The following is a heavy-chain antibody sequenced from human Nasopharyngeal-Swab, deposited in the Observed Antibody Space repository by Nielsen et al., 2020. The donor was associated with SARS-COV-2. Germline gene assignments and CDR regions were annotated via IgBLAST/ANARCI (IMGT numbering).Heavy chain of an antibody. J-gene: IGHJ4*02. V-gene: IGHV3-73*01. D-gene: IGHD3-10*02. Sequence: GGSLRLSCAASGFTFSGSTMHWVRQASGKGLEWVGRIRSKANSYATAYAASVKGRFTISRDDSKNTAYLQMNSLKTEDTAVYHCTTDHDRAMTVWGQGALVTVSS. CDR3: TTDHDRAMTV. CDR1: GFTFSGST. CDR2: IRSKANSYAT.